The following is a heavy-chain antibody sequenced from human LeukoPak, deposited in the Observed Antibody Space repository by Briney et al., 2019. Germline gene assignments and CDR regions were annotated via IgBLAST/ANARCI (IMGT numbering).Heavy chain of an antibody. CDR3: ARHGSGWSFDH. V-gene: IGHV4-59*08. CDR2: ISYSGST. D-gene: IGHD6-19*01. J-gene: IGHJ4*02. CDR1: GGSISGYY. Sequence: PSETLSLTCTVSGGSISGYYWSWIWQPPGKGLEWIGYISYSGSTNYNPSLKSRVSISVDTSKNQFSLNLNSVTAADTAVFYCARHGSGWSFDHWGQGTLVTVSS.